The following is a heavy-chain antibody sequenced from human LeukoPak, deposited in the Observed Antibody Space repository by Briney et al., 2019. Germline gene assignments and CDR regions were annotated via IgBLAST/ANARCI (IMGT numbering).Heavy chain of an antibody. CDR2: LSGGGDNT. V-gene: IGHV3-23*01. CDR1: GFTFSSYA. CDR3: AKSVPYWYFDL. J-gene: IGHJ2*01. Sequence: GGSLRLSCAASGFTFSSYAMTWARQAPGKGLEWVSSLSGGGDNTYYADSVKGRFTISRDNSKNTVSLQVNSLRAEDTAIYYCAKSVPYWYFDLWGRGTLVTVSS.